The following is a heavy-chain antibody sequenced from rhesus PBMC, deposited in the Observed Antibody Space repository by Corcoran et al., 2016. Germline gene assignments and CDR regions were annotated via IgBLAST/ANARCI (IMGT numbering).Heavy chain of an antibody. J-gene: IGHJ4*01. CDR3: ARDTLYYYSGSPIDY. CDR1: GYSISSGYG. Sequence: QLQLQESGPGLVKPSETLSLTCAVSGYSISSGYGWSWIRQPPGKGLEWIGYISYSGSTSNNPSLKSRVTISRDTSKNQFSLKLSSVTAADTAVYYCARDTLYYYSGSPIDYWGQGVLVTVSS. CDR2: ISYSGST. D-gene: IGHD3-16*01. V-gene: IGHV4-122*02.